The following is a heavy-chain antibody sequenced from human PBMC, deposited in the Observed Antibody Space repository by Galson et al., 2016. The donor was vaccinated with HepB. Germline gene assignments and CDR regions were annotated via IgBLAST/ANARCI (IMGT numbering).Heavy chain of an antibody. V-gene: IGHV1-18*01. D-gene: IGHD5/OR15-5a*01. Sequence: SVQVSCKASGYTFSTYGISWVRQAPGQGPEWMGWISPYNGNTNYAQKFQGRVTMTTDTSTSTAYMELRSLRSDDTAVYYCARDTVDDFNYAMDVWGQGTTVTVSS. CDR3: ARDTVDDFNYAMDV. J-gene: IGHJ6*02. CDR2: ISPYNGNT. CDR1: GYTFSTYG.